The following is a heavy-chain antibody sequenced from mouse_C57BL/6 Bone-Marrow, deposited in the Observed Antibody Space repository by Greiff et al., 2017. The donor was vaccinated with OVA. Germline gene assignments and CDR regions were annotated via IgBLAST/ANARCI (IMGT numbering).Heavy chain of an antibody. V-gene: IGHV1-58*01. D-gene: IGHD2-4*01. CDR3: ARAPYDYDGAWFAY. Sequence: VQLKESGAELVRPGSSVKMSCKTSGYTFTSYGINWVKQRPGQGLEWIGYIYIGNGYTEYNEKFKGKATLTSDTSSSTAYMQLSSLTSEDSAIYFCARAPYDYDGAWFAYWGQGTLVTVSA. CDR1: GYTFTSYG. CDR2: IYIGNGYT. J-gene: IGHJ3*01.